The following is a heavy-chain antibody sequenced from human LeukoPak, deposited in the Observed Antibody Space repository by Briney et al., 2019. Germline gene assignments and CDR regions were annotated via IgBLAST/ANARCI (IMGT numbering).Heavy chain of an antibody. CDR1: GYTFTDYY. J-gene: IGHJ4*02. CDR3: VRGYCSGNTCYDPDFEH. V-gene: IGHV1-2*02. CDR2: FTPHSGGT. D-gene: IGHD2-15*01. Sequence: ASVKVSCKASGYTFTDYYIHWVRQAPGRGPEYTGWFTPHSGGTNYAQRFQCRVTMTGDTSISSAYMELNSLGSDDTAVYYCVRGYCSGNTCYDPDFEHWGQGTLVSVSS.